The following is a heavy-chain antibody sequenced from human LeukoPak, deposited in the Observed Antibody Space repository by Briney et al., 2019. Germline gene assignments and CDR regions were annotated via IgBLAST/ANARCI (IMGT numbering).Heavy chain of an antibody. CDR3: ARGSYYYDSSGYYHY. D-gene: IGHD3-22*01. J-gene: IGHJ4*02. V-gene: IGHV1-2*06. CDR1: GYTFTGYY. CDR2: INPNSGGT. Sequence: ASVKVSCKASGYTFTGYYMRWVRQAPGQGLEWMGRINPNSGGTNYAQKFQGRVTMTRDTSISTAYMELSRLRSDDTAVYYCARGSYYYDSSGYYHYWGQGTLVTVSS.